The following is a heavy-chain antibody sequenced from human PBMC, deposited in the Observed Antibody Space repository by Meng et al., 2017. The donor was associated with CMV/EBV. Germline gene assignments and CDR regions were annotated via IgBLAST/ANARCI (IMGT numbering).Heavy chain of an antibody. Sequence: SVKVSCKASGGTFSSYAISWVRQAPGQGLEWMGGIIPIFGTANYAQKFQGRVTITTDESTSTAYMELSSLRSEDTAVYYCARGRRWGSAAGTYMYYYYGMDVWGQGTTVTVLL. J-gene: IGHJ6*02. V-gene: IGHV1-69*05. CDR3: ARGRRWGSAAGTYMYYYYGMDV. CDR2: IIPIFGTA. CDR1: GGTFSSYA. D-gene: IGHD6-13*01.